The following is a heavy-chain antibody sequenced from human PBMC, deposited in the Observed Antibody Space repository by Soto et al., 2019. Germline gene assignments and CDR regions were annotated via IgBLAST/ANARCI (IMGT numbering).Heavy chain of an antibody. CDR1: GGSISSSSYY. V-gene: IGHV4-39*01. D-gene: IGHD3-10*01. CDR3: ARHPPFLGLN. J-gene: IGHJ4*02. CDR2: IYYSGST. Sequence: SETLSLTCTVSGGSISSSSYYWGWIRQPPGKGLEWIGSIYYSGSTYYNPSLKSRVTISVDTSKNQFSLKLSSVTAADTAVYYCARHPPFLGLNWGQGTLVTVSS.